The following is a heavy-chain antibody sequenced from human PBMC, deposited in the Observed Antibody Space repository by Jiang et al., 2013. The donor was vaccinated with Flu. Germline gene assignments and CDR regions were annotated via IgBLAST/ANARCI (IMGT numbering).Heavy chain of an antibody. CDR3: ARNGHKSYYYYGMDV. J-gene: IGHJ6*02. CDR2: VYYSGTT. Sequence: ETLSLTCTISGDSLSSYYWSWIRQPPGKGLEWIGYVYYSGTTNYNPSLKSRVTISVDTSKNQFSLKLNSVTAADTAVYYCARNGHKSYYYYGMDVWGQGTTVTVSS. D-gene: IGHD5-24*01. CDR1: GDSLSSYY. V-gene: IGHV4-59*01.